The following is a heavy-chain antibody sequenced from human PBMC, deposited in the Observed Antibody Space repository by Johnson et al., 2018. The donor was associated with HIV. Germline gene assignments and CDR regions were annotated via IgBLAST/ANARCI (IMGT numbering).Heavy chain of an antibody. D-gene: IGHD3-10*01. J-gene: IGHJ3*01. CDR3: ARGGLLWFGHPAD. V-gene: IGHV3-30*02. CDR2: IRFNGSHK. Sequence: VQLVESGVGVVQPGGSLRLSCSASRFTFSYYGMHWVRQAPGKGLEWVTFIRFNGSHKYYADSVKGRFTISRDNSKNTLYLQMNSLRAEDTAVYYCARGGLLWFGHPADWGQGTMVTVSS. CDR1: RFTFSYYG.